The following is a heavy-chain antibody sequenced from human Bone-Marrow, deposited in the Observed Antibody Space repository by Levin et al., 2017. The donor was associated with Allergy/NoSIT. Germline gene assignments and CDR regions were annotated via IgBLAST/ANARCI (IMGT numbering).Heavy chain of an antibody. Sequence: SETLSLTCAISGDSVSNQRAAWNWIRQSPSRGLEWLGRTYYRSKWYNEYAESVKSRATINPDTSKSQISLQLESVTPEDTAVYYCARGTTMIRGSYYFDFWGPGTLVTVSS. D-gene: IGHD3-10*01. CDR2: TYYRSKWYN. J-gene: IGHJ4*02. CDR1: GDSVSNQRAA. CDR3: ARGTTMIRGSYYFDF. V-gene: IGHV6-1*01.